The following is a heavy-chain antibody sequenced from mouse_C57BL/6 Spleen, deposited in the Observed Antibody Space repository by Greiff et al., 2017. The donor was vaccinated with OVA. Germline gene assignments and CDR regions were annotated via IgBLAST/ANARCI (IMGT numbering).Heavy chain of an antibody. CDR3: ARSDLYAMDY. V-gene: IGHV5-17*01. CDR2: ISSGSSTI. CDR1: GFTFSDYA. Sequence: EVKLQESGGGLVKPGGSLKLSCAASGFTFSDYAMHWVRQAPEKGLEWVAYISSGSSTIYYADTVKGRFTISRDNAKNNLFLQMTSLRYEDTAMYYCARSDLYAMDYWGQGTSVTVSS. J-gene: IGHJ4*01.